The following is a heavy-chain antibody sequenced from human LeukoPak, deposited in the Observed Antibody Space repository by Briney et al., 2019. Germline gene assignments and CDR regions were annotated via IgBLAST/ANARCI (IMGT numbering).Heavy chain of an antibody. CDR2: FSSSSSYI. CDR1: GFTFSSYG. CDR3: ARAAVAGIRDY. Sequence: GGSLRLSCAASGFTFSSYGMHWVRQAPGKGLEWVSSFSSSSSYIYYADSVKGRFTISRDNAENSMYLQMNSLRAEDTAVYYCARAAVAGIRDYWGQGTLVTVSS. J-gene: IGHJ4*02. V-gene: IGHV3-21*01. D-gene: IGHD6-19*01.